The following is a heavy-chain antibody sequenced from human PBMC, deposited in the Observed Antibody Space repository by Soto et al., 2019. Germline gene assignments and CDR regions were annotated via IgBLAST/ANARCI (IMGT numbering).Heavy chain of an antibody. J-gene: IGHJ3*02. CDR3: AKDLRVVTATSDAFDI. V-gene: IGHV3-23*01. D-gene: IGHD2-21*02. Sequence: GGSLRLSCAASGFTFSSYAMSWVRQAPGKGLEWVSAISGSGGSTYYADSVKGRFTISRDNSKNTLYLQMNSLRAEDKAVYYCAKDLRVVTATSDAFDIWGQGTMVTVSS. CDR1: GFTFSSYA. CDR2: ISGSGGST.